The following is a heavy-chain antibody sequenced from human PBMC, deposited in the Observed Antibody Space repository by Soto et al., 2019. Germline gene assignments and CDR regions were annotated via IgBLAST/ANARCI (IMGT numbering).Heavy chain of an antibody. D-gene: IGHD2-2*01. CDR2: ISPYNDNT. J-gene: IGHJ4*02. V-gene: IGHV1-18*04. CDR1: GYTFTSYG. Sequence: ASAKVSCKTSGYTFTSYGINWVRQAPGQGLEWMGWISPYNDNTDYAQNLQGRVTLTTDTSTTTAYLELRSLRSDDTAVYYCARDSRLTLIPPTCFDFWGQGTLVTVSS. CDR3: ARDSRLTLIPPTCFDF.